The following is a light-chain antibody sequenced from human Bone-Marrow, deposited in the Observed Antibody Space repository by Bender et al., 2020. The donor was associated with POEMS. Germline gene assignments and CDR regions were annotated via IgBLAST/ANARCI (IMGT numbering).Light chain of an antibody. Sequence: QSVLTQPPSVSGALGQRVTISCTGSSSNTGSGYDINWYQHLPGTAPKLLIYGYNNRPSGVPDRFSVSKSGTSASLAITGLQAEDEGDYYCQSYDNSLGGWVFGGGTKLTVL. CDR1: SSNTGSGYD. CDR2: GYN. V-gene: IGLV1-40*01. J-gene: IGLJ3*02. CDR3: QSYDNSLGGWV.